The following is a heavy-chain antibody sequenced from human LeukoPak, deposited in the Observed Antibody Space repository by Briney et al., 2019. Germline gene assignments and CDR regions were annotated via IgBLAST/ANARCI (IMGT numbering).Heavy chain of an antibody. Sequence: GGSLRLSCAASGFTFSSYGMHWARQAPGKGLEWVAVISDDGSDKYYGDYVKGRFTISRDNSKNTLYLQINSLRAEDTAVYYCAKDGDIGAAGYYFDYWGQGTLVTVSS. D-gene: IGHD6-13*01. CDR1: GFTFSSYG. J-gene: IGHJ4*02. CDR2: ISDDGSDK. CDR3: AKDGDIGAAGYYFDY. V-gene: IGHV3-30*18.